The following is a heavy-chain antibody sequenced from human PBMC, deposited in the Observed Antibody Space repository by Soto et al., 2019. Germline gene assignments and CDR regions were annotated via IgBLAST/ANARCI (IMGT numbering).Heavy chain of an antibody. D-gene: IGHD3-22*01. V-gene: IGHV4-4*07. CDR1: GASMRNYY. Sequence: QVQLQESGPGLLKPSETLSLTCTVSGASMRNYYWSWIRQPAGKGLEWIGRIFGSGETYYNPSLKSRIILSVDLSKSQFSLELTSVTAADTAVYFCEREGDYSDNNGYPLFDYWGQGTLVTVSP. J-gene: IGHJ4*02. CDR3: EREGDYSDNNGYPLFDY. CDR2: IFGSGET.